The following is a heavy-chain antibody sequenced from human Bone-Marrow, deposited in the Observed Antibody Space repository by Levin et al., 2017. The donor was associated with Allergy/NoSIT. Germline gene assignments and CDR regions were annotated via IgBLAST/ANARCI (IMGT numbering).Heavy chain of an antibody. V-gene: IGHV3-21*01. CDR3: VRETSQYSSYGATFDI. Sequence: GGSLRLSCAASGFTFDDYAMSWVRQAPGKGLEWVSSIDTGSNYLYYADSVKGRFTISRDNTKNSLYLQVNSLRDDDTAAYYCVRETSQYSSYGATFDIWGQGTMVTVSS. CDR1: GFTFDDYA. J-gene: IGHJ3*02. CDR2: IDTGSNYL. D-gene: IGHD3-22*01.